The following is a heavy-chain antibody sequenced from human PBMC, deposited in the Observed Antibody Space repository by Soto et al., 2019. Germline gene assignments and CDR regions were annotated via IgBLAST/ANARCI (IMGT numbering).Heavy chain of an antibody. CDR3: SRSLDS. CDR2: INQDGSEK. V-gene: IGHV3-7*01. J-gene: IGHJ4*02. Sequence: GGSLRLSCAASGFTFSTYWMDWVRQTPGKGLEWVANINQDGSEKNYVDSVKGRFTIYRDNAKNSLYLQMSSLTAEDSALYYCSRSLDSWGQGTLVTVS. CDR1: GFTFSTYW.